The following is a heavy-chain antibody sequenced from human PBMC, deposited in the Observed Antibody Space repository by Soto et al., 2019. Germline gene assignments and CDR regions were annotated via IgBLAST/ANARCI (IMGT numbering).Heavy chain of an antibody. CDR2: INPSGGST. V-gene: IGHV1-46*01. J-gene: IGHJ6*02. CDR3: AGENYYDSSGSGEAVYYYGMDV. Sequence: GASVKVSCKASGYTFTSYYMHWVRQAPGQGLEWMGIINPSGGSTSYAQKFQGRVTITRDTSTSTVYMELSSLRSDDTAVYYCAGENYYDSSGSGEAVYYYGMDVWGQGTTDTVSS. D-gene: IGHD3-22*01. CDR1: GYTFTSYY.